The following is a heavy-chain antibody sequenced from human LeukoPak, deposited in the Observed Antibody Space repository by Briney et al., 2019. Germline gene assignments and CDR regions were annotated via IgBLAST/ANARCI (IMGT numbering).Heavy chain of an antibody. CDR1: GGSISISSYY. V-gene: IGHV4-39*01. D-gene: IGHD3-22*01. J-gene: IGHJ5*02. Sequence: SETLSLTCTVSGGSISISSYYWGWIRQPPGKGLEWMGSIYYSGSTYYNPSLKSRVTISVDTSKNQFSLKLSSVTAADTAVYYCAQTYYYDSSGSTNWFDPWGQGTLVTVSS. CDR3: AQTYYYDSSGSTNWFDP. CDR2: IYYSGST.